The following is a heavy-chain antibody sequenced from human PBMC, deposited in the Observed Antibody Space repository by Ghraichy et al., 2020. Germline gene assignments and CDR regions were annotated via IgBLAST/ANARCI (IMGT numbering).Heavy chain of an antibody. Sequence: ESLNISCTVSGGSLAAYYWSWIRLSPGKGLEWIGYIYYSGFTKYNPSLESRVSLSMDMSKSQFSLELHSVTAADTALYFCARGMRDTGYSPFESWGQGTLVTVSS. V-gene: IGHV4-59*01. CDR2: IYYSGFT. J-gene: IGHJ4*02. CDR3: ARGMRDTGYSPFES. CDR1: GGSLAAYY. D-gene: IGHD5-24*01.